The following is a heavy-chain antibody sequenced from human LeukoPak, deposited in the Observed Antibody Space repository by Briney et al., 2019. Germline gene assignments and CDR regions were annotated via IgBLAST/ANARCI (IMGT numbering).Heavy chain of an antibody. CDR3: ARDRYYYDSSGYIRGISFDY. D-gene: IGHD3-22*01. Sequence: ASVNVSRKASGYTFTSYYMHWVRQAPGQGLEWMGIINPSGGSTSYAQKFQGRVAMTRDTSTSTVYMDLSSLRSEDTAVYYCARDRYYYDSSGYIRGISFDYWGQGTLVTVSS. CDR1: GYTFTSYY. V-gene: IGHV1-46*01. J-gene: IGHJ4*02. CDR2: INPSGGST.